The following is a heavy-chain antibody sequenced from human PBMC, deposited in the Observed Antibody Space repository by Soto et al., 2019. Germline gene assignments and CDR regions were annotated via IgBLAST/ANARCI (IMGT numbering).Heavy chain of an antibody. CDR1: GGFNSYS. Sequence: QVQLVQSGPEVKKPGSSVKVSCKGSGGFNSYSISWVRQAPGQGPEWMGGIIPIFATPTYAQKFQGRVTITADKSTSTAYMELSRLTSEGTAVYYGARGGLVIIPAATNWFDPCGQAALVSVSS. D-gene: IGHD2-2*01. CDR2: IIPIFATP. J-gene: IGHJ5*02. CDR3: ARGGLVIIPAATNWFDP. V-gene: IGHV1-69*06.